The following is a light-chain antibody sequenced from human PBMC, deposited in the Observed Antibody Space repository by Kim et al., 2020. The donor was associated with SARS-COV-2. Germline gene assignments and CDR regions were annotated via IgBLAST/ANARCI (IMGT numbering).Light chain of an antibody. CDR2: DTS. J-gene: IGKJ5*01. CDR1: QTISHL. Sequence: PGERATVSCRASQTISHLLAWYQQKPGQAPRLLTYDTSSRAAGVPPRFSGSGSGTEFTLSISSLEPEDFAVYYCQQRSDWPPITFGQGTRLEIK. V-gene: IGKV3-11*01. CDR3: QQRSDWPPIT.